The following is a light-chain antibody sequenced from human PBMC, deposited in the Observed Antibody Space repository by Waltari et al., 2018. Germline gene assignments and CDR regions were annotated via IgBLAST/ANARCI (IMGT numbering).Light chain of an antibody. CDR1: SSDVGGYDY. J-gene: IGLJ3*02. V-gene: IGLV2-14*03. Sequence: QSVLTQPASVSGSPGQSITISCTGTSSDVGGYDYVSWYQQSPGKAPKLIIYDVVKRPSGVSTRFSASKSDNTASLTISGLQAEDEGDYYCCSYKRGATWVFGSGTALTVL. CDR3: CSYKRGATWV. CDR2: DVV.